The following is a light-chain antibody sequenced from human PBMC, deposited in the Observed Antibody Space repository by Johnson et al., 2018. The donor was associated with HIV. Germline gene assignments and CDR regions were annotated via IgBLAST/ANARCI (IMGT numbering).Light chain of an antibody. CDR1: SSNIGNNY. V-gene: IGLV1-51*02. J-gene: IGLJ1*01. Sequence: QSVLTQPPSVSAAPGQKVTISCSGSSSNIGNNYVSWYQQLPGTAPKFFIYENDKRPSGIPDRFSGSKSGTSATLGITGLQTGDEADYYCGTWDSSLSAYVVGSGTEVTVL. CDR3: GTWDSSLSAYV. CDR2: END.